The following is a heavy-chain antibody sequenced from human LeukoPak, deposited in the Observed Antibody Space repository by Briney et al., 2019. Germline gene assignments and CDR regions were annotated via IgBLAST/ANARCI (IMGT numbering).Heavy chain of an antibody. CDR1: GGSISSGSYY. V-gene: IGHV4-61*02. Sequence: NPSETLSLTCTVSGGSISSGSYYWSWIRQPAGKGLEWIGRIYTSGSTNYNPSLKSRVTISVDTSKNQFSLKLSSVTAADTAVYYCARVKVGATRNYYYYYYMDVWGKGTTVTVSS. CDR3: ARVKVGATRNYYYYYYMDV. CDR2: IYTSGST. J-gene: IGHJ6*03. D-gene: IGHD1-26*01.